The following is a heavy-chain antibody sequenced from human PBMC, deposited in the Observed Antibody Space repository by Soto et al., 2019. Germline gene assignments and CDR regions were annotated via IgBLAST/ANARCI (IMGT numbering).Heavy chain of an antibody. CDR3: ARLEGLAPISYYFDY. D-gene: IGHD3-9*01. J-gene: IGHJ4*02. V-gene: IGHV4-39*01. CDR1: GGSVSSSNYY. Sequence: SETLSLTCTVSGGSVSSSNYYWGWIRQSPGKGLEWIGSIYYSGSTYYNPSLESRVTISVDKSKNQFSLKVISVTAADTAVYYCARLEGLAPISYYFDYWGQGTLVTVSS. CDR2: IYYSGST.